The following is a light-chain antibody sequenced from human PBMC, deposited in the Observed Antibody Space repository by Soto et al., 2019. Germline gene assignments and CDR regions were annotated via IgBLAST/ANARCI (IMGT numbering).Light chain of an antibody. V-gene: IGLV2-14*01. CDR2: EVS. CDR1: SSDVGGYNY. Sequence: QSALTQPASVSGSPGPSITISCTGTSSDVGGYNYVSWYQQHPGKAPKLMIYEVSYRPSGVSNRFSGSKSGNTASLTISGLQAEDEADYYCSSYTSSSTVVFGGGTKLTVL. CDR3: SSYTSSSTVV. J-gene: IGLJ2*01.